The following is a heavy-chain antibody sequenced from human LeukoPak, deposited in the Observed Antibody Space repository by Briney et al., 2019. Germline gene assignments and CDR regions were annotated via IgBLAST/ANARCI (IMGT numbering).Heavy chain of an antibody. CDR3: ATMYSSSWQFDY. CDR1: GYTFTSYA. V-gene: IGHV1-3*01. CDR2: GKDGNGNT. J-gene: IGHJ4*02. Sequence: ASVKVFCKASGYTFTSYAIHWVRQAPGQRPEWMGWGKDGNGNTKYSQNFQGRVTFTRDTSTSTVYMELSSLRSEDTAVYYCATMYSSSWQFDYWGQGTLVTVSS. D-gene: IGHD6-13*01.